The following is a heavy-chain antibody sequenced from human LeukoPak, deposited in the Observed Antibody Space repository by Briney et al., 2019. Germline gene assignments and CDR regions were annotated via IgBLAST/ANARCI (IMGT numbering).Heavy chain of an antibody. Sequence: SETLSLTCAVYGGSFSGYYWSWIRQPPGKGLEWIGEINHSGSTNYNPSLKSRVTISVDTSKNQFSLKLSSVPAADTAVYYCARGRGRYCSSTSCYSTRYYMDVWGKGTTVTVSS. V-gene: IGHV4-34*01. J-gene: IGHJ6*03. CDR2: INHSGST. CDR1: GGSFSGYY. D-gene: IGHD2-2*01. CDR3: ARGRGRYCSSTSCYSTRYYMDV.